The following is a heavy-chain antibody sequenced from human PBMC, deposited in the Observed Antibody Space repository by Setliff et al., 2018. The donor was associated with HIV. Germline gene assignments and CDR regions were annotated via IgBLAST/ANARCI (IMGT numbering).Heavy chain of an antibody. CDR1: GASISNHY. CDR3: ATSPPSDWPFNTFDI. Sequence: PSETLSLTCGVSGASISNHYWSWVRQSPGKGLEWIGYIYYTGSTNYNPSLRSRVTISVEESKNQFSLKLSSVTAADTAVYYCATSPPSDWPFNTFDIWGQGTMVTVSS. V-gene: IGHV4-59*11. CDR2: IYYTGST. D-gene: IGHD6-19*01. J-gene: IGHJ3*02.